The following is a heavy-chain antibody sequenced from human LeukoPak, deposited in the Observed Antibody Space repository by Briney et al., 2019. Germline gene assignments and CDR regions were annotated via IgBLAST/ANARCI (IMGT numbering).Heavy chain of an antibody. CDR2: MNPNSGNT. CDR1: GYTFTSYD. V-gene: IGHV1-8*03. J-gene: IGHJ6*03. D-gene: IGHD3-10*01. CDR3: ATPRLWFGELLAPPLYSMDV. Sequence: GASVKVSCKASGYTFTSYDINWVRQATGQGLEWMGWMNPNSGNTGYAQKFQGRVTITRNTSISTAYMELSRLRSDDTAVYYCATPRLWFGELLAPPLYSMDVWGKGTTVTISS.